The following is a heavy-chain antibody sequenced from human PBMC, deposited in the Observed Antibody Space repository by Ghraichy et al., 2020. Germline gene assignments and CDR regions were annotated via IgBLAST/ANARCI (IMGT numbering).Heavy chain of an antibody. CDR3: AREERYCSGGSCCPFDY. CDR1: GFTFSSYS. CDR2: ISSSSSYI. D-gene: IGHD2-15*01. J-gene: IGHJ4*02. Sequence: GGSLRLSCAASGFTFSSYSMNWVRQAPGKGLEWVSSISSSSSYIYYADSVKGRFTISRDNAKNSLYLQMNSLRAEDTAVYYCAREERYCSGGSCCPFDYWGQGTLVTVSS. V-gene: IGHV3-21*01.